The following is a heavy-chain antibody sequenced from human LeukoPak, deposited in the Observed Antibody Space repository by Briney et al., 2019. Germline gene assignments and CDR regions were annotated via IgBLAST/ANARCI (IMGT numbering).Heavy chain of an antibody. CDR3: ATLYCSRGSCNPYY. J-gene: IGHJ4*02. CDR1: GGSISSYY. CDR2: IHYSGIT. V-gene: IGHV4-59*08. Sequence: SETLSLTCTVSGGSISSYYWTWIRQPPGKGRECIAYIHYSGITNYNPSLKSRVTVSVDTSKTHFSLRLRSVTAADTAVYYCATLYCSRGSCNPYYWGQGTLVTVSS. D-gene: IGHD2-15*01.